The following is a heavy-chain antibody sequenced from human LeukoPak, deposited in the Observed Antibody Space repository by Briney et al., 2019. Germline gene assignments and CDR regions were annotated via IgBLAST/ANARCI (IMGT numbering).Heavy chain of an antibody. J-gene: IGHJ4*02. CDR1: GFTFSSYW. CDR3: ARSRRGDYFDY. CDR2: INTDGSST. Sequence: TGGSLRLSCAASGFTFSSYWMHWVRQAPGKGLVWVSRINTDGSSTSYADSVKGQFTISRDNAKNTLYLQMNSLRAEDTAVYYCARSRRGDYFDYWGQGTLVTVSS. D-gene: IGHD3-10*01. V-gene: IGHV3-74*01.